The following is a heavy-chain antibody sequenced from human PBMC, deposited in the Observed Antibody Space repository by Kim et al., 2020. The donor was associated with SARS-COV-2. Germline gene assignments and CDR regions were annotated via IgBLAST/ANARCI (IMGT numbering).Heavy chain of an antibody. CDR3: ARVSPDLYSSSWYLLYYFDY. V-gene: IGHV3-7*03. CDR2: IKQDGSEK. J-gene: IGHJ4*02. D-gene: IGHD6-13*01. CDR1: GFTFSSYW. Sequence: GGSLRLSCAASGFTFSSYWMSWVRQAPGKGLEWVANIKQDGSEKYYVDSVKGRFTISRDNAKNSLYLQMNSLRAEDTAVYYCARVSPDLYSSSWYLLYYFDYWGQGTLVTVSS.